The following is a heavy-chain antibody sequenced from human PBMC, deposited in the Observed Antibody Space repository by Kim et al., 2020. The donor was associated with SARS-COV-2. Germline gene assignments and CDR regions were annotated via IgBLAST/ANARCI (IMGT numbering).Heavy chain of an antibody. CDR1: GYTFTGYY. J-gene: IGHJ4*02. D-gene: IGHD5-18*01. CDR2: INPNSGGT. V-gene: IGHV1-2*06. Sequence: ASVKVSCKASGYTFTGYYMHWVRQAPGQGLEWMVRINPNSGGTNYAQKFQGRVTMTRDTSISTAYMELSRLRSDDTAVYYCARDNIRNGLPFDYWGQGTLVTVSS. CDR3: ARDNIRNGLPFDY.